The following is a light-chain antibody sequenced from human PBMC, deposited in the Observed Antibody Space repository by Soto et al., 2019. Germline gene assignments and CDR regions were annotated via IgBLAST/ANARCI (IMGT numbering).Light chain of an antibody. CDR1: QGINNY. CDR3: LQHQSYPFT. V-gene: IGKV1-17*03. J-gene: IGKJ2*01. Sequence: DIPMTQSPSAMSASVGDRVTITCRASQGINNYLAWFQQKPGEVPKRLIYAASSLQSGVPSRFSGSGSGTEFTLTISSLQPEDFATYYCLQHQSYPFTFGQGTKVEVK. CDR2: AAS.